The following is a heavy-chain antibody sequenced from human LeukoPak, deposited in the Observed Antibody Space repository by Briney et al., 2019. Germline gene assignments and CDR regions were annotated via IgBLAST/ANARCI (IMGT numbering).Heavy chain of an antibody. Sequence: SVKVSCKASGGTFSSYTISWVRQAPGQGLEWMGRIIPILGIANYAQKFQGRVTITADKSTSTAYMELSSLRSENTAVYYCARFSSGTGVDVWGQGTTVTVSS. CDR3: ARFSSGTGVDV. V-gene: IGHV1-69*02. CDR2: IIPILGIA. CDR1: GGTFSSYT. J-gene: IGHJ6*02. D-gene: IGHD6-19*01.